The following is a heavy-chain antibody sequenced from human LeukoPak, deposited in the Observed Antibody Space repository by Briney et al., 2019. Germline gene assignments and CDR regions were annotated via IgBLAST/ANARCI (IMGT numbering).Heavy chain of an antibody. D-gene: IGHD1-26*01. CDR1: GYTFTGYY. Sequence: ALVKVSCKASGYTFTGYYMHWVRQAPGQGLEWMGWINPNSGGTNYAQKFQGWVTMTRDTSISTAYMELSRLRSDDTAVYYCARGRVTPPSGSYYGWFDPWGQGTLVTVSS. V-gene: IGHV1-2*04. CDR2: INPNSGGT. J-gene: IGHJ5*02. CDR3: ARGRVTPPSGSYYGWFDP.